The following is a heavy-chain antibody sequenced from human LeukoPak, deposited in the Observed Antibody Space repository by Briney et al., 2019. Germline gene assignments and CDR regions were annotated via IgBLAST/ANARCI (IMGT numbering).Heavy chain of an antibody. V-gene: IGHV3-74*01. CDR3: AKGSSSGTVDY. D-gene: IGHD3-22*01. CDR2: VSNDGSST. J-gene: IGHJ4*02. CDR1: GFTLSNYW. Sequence: GGSLKLSCAASGFTLSNYWMHWVRQGPGKGLVWVSRVSNDGSSTAYADSVRGRFTISRDNAKNTLYLQMNSLRAEDTAVYYCAKGSSSGTVDYWGQGTLVAVSS.